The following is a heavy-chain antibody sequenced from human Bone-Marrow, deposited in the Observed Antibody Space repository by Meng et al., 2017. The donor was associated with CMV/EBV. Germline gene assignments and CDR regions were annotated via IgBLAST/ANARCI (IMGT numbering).Heavy chain of an antibody. Sequence: SEPLSLTCTVSGGSISSSSYYWGWIRQPPGKGLEWIGSIYYSGSTYYNPSLKSRVTISVDTSKNQFSLKLSSVTAADTAVYYCARLSYDFYSSGYFFDYWGQGTLVTVSS. CDR3: ARLSYDFYSSGYFFDY. V-gene: IGHV4-39*01. J-gene: IGHJ4*02. D-gene: IGHD3-22*01. CDR2: IYYSGST. CDR1: GGSISSSSYY.